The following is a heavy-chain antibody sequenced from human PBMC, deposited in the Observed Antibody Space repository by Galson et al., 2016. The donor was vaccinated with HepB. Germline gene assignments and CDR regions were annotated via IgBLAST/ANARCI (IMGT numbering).Heavy chain of an antibody. CDR1: GGSLSSYY. D-gene: IGHD1-26*01. CDR2: IYYSGST. V-gene: IGHV4-59*01. CDR3: VKVGGAGYFDP. J-gene: IGHJ5*02. Sequence: LSLTCTVSGGSLSSYYWSRIRQPPGKGLEWIGYIYYSGSTNYNPSLKSRVTISIDTSKNQFSLKLSSVTAADTAVYYCVKVGGAGYFDPWGQGTLVTVSS.